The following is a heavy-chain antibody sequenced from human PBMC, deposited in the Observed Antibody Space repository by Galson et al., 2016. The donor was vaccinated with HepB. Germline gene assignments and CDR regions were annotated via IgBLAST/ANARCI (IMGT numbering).Heavy chain of an antibody. Sequence: SLRLSCAASGFTFSNYGIHWVRQAPGQGLEWVAVIWYDGITKYYSDSVKGRFTVSRDNSKTTVYLQMNSLRVEDTAVYYCARGSSFYHYWSPSCPYWFDPWGQGTLVTVSS. CDR3: ARGSSFYHYWSPSCPYWFDP. V-gene: IGHV3-33*01. CDR2: IWYDGITK. D-gene: IGHD3-3*01. J-gene: IGHJ5*02. CDR1: GFTFSNYG.